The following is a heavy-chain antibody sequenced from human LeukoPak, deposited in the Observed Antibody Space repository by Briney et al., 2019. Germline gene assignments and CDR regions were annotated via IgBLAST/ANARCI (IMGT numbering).Heavy chain of an antibody. D-gene: IGHD2-8*02. CDR1: GFTFSSYS. V-gene: IGHV3-21*01. CDR3: ARGGCTSASCYLFDY. Sequence: PGGSLRLSCAASGFTFSSYSINWVRQAAGKGLEWVSVISSSSNYIFYADSVKGRFTISRDHAKTSLYLQMNSLRAEDTAVYYCARGGCTSASCYLFDYWGQGTLVTVSS. CDR2: ISSSSNYI. J-gene: IGHJ4*02.